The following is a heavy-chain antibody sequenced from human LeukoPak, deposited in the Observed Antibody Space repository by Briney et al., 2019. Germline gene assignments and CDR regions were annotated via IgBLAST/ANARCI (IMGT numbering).Heavy chain of an antibody. CDR1: GFTFDDYA. CDR3: AKDMGCSSTSCLIDY. D-gene: IGHD2-2*01. J-gene: IGHJ4*02. CDR2: VSGDGGST. V-gene: IGHV3-43*02. Sequence: QPGGSLRLSCAASGFTFDDYAMHWVRQAPGKGLEWVSLVSGDGGSTYYADSVKGRFTISRDNSKNSLYLQINSLRTEDTALYYCAKDMGCSSTSCLIDYWGQGTLVTVSS.